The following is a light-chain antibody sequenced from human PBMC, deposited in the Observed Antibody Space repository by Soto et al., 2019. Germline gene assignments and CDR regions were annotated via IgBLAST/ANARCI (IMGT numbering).Light chain of an antibody. CDR3: AAWDDNLSGLYV. CDR1: ASTIGRNY. V-gene: IGLV1-47*01. J-gene: IGLJ1*01. Sequence: QSVLTQSPSASGTPGQRVTISCSGSASTIGRNYVYWYQQLPGTAPKLLIYRNSQRPSGVPDRFSGSKSGTSASLAISGLRSEDEAAYYCAAWDDNLSGLYVFGAGTKLTVL. CDR2: RNS.